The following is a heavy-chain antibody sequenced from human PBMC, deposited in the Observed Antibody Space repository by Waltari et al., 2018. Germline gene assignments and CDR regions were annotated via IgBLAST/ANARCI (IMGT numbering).Heavy chain of an antibody. Sequence: EEQLEESGGGLVQPGGSLRLSCAASEFTFSTYDMHWVRLRSGKVLEEVSRSGTTGDPYYADSVKGRFTIARGNAKKSLDLQMNSLTAGDTAVYYCTRGGSPAAIEGQLHCYFDLWGRGTLVSVSS. CDR2: SGTTGDP. CDR3: TRGGSPAAIEGQLHCYFDL. D-gene: IGHD2-2*02. CDR1: EFTFSTYD. V-gene: IGHV3-13*04. J-gene: IGHJ2*01.